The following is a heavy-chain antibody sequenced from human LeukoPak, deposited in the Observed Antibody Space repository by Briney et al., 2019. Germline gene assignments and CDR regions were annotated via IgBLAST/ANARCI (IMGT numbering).Heavy chain of an antibody. V-gene: IGHV3-11*05. CDR1: GFTFSDYY. Sequence: GGSLRLSCAASGFTFSDYYMSWIRQAPGKGLEWVSYISTSSSYTNYADSVKGRFTISRDNAKNSLYLQMNSLRAEDTAVYYCARGSTPDLRRDHWGQGTLVTVSS. CDR2: ISTSSSYT. D-gene: IGHD2-2*01. J-gene: IGHJ5*02. CDR3: ARGSTPDLRRDH.